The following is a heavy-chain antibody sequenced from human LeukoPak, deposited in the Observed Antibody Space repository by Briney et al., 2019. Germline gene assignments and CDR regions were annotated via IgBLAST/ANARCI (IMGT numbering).Heavy chain of an antibody. V-gene: IGHV1-3*01. CDR1: GYTFTNYA. Sequence: GASVKVSCKASGYTFTNYAMYWVRQAPGQRLEWMGWINAGNGNTKYSQKFQGRVTITSDTSANTVYMELSSLRSEDTAVYYYARGDFYYDSSDPWGQGTLVTVSS. D-gene: IGHD3-22*01. CDR2: INAGNGNT. J-gene: IGHJ5*02. CDR3: ARGDFYYDSSDP.